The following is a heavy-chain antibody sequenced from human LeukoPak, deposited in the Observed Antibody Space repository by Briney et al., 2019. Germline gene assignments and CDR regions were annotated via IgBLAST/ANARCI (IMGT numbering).Heavy chain of an antibody. CDR3: ARGSPGSGSYYPFDY. V-gene: IGHV3-9*01. D-gene: IGHD1-26*01. CDR1: GFTFDDYA. Sequence: GRSLRLSCAASGFTFDDYAMHWVRQAPGKGLEWVSGISWNSGSIGYADSVKGRFTISRDNAKNSLYLQMNSLRAEDTAVYYCARGSPGSGSYYPFDYWGQGTLVTVSS. J-gene: IGHJ4*02. CDR2: ISWNSGSI.